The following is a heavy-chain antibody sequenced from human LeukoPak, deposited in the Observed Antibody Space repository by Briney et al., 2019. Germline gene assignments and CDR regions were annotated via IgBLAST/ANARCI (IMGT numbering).Heavy chain of an antibody. Sequence: GGSLRLSCAASGFTFSSYAMSWVRQAPGEGLEWVSAISGSGGSTYYADSVKGRFTISRDNSKNTLYLQMNSLRAEDTAVYYCAHISSSWPAYWGQGTLVTVSS. CDR1: GFTFSSYA. CDR3: AHISSSWPAY. CDR2: ISGSGGST. V-gene: IGHV3-23*01. D-gene: IGHD6-13*01. J-gene: IGHJ4*02.